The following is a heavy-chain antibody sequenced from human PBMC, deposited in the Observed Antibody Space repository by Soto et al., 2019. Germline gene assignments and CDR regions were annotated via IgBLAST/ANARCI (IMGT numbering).Heavy chain of an antibody. CDR2: IWYDGSNK. V-gene: IGHV3-33*01. D-gene: IGHD2-2*02. Sequence: QVQLVESGGGVVQPGRSLRLSCAASGFTFSSYGMHWVRQAPGKGLEWVAVIWYDGSNKYYADSVKGRFTISRDNSKNTLYLQMNSLRAEDTAVYYFVIPHRVIDYWGQGTLVTVSS. CDR3: VIPHRVIDY. J-gene: IGHJ4*02. CDR1: GFTFSSYG.